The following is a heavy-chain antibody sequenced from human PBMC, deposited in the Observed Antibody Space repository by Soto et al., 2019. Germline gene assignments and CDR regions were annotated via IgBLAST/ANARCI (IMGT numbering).Heavy chain of an antibody. CDR1: GFTFSSYG. D-gene: IGHD5-18*01. J-gene: IGHJ4*02. V-gene: IGHV3-30*18. CDR3: AKDLGGYIHELDY. CDR2: ISYDGSNK. Sequence: GGSLRLSCAASGFTFSSYGMHWVRQAPGKGLEWVAVISYDGSNKYYADSVKGRFTISRDNSKNTLYLQMNSLRAEDTAVYYCAKDLGGYIHELDYWGRGTLVTVSS.